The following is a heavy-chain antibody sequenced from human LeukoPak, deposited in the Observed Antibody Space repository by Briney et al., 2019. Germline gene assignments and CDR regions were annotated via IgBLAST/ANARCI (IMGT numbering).Heavy chain of an antibody. D-gene: IGHD2-2*01. V-gene: IGHV3-9*01. CDR2: ISWNSGSI. Sequence: SGRSLRLSCAASGFTFDDYAMHWVRQAPGKGLEWVSGISWNSGSIGYADSVKGRFTISRDNAKNSLYLQMNSLRAEDTAVYYCAATIVVVPAAMPGLTKTDYWGQGTLVTVSS. J-gene: IGHJ4*02. CDR3: AATIVVVPAAMPGLTKTDY. CDR1: GFTFDDYA.